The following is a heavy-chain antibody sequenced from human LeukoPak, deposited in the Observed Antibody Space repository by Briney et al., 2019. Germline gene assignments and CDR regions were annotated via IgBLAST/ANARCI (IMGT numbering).Heavy chain of an antibody. V-gene: IGHV4-34*01. CDR3: ARGPSIRYYDGSGYYYFDY. CDR2: MNDSGST. J-gene: IGHJ4*02. D-gene: IGHD3-22*01. Sequence: SEXLSLTCAVYGGFFSDYYWRWVRQPPGKGLEWIGEMNDSGSTNYNPSLTSRVTISLETSKNHFSLNLGSVTAADTAVYYCARGPSIRYYDGSGYYYFDYWGQGTLVTASS. CDR1: GGFFSDYY.